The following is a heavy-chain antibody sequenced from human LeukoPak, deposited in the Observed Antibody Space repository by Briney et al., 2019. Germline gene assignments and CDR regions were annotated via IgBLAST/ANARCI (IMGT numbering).Heavy chain of an antibody. CDR1: GFIVSSYY. J-gene: IGHJ6*02. CDR2: IYSGGST. CDR3: ARSYSNHLFGTDV. D-gene: IGHD4-11*01. V-gene: IGHV3-66*01. Sequence: PGGSLRLSCVASGFIVSSYYMTWVRQAPGKGLEWVSVIYSGGSTYYADSVKGRVAISRDSSKNTVFLQMNSVRAEDTAVYFCARSYSNHLFGTDVWGQGTTVTVTS.